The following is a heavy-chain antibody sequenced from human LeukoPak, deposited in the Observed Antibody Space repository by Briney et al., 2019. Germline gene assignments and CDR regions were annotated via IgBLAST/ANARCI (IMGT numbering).Heavy chain of an antibody. V-gene: IGHV4-59*01. CDR3: ARAEYSSSWLFDY. CDR2: IYYSGST. D-gene: IGHD6-13*01. J-gene: IGHJ4*02. Sequence: PSETLSLTCTVSGGSISSYYWSWIRQPPGKGLEWIGYIYYSGSTNYNPSLKSRVTISVDTSKNQFSLKLSSVTAADTAVYYCARAEYSSSWLFDYWGQGTLVTVSS. CDR1: GGSISSYY.